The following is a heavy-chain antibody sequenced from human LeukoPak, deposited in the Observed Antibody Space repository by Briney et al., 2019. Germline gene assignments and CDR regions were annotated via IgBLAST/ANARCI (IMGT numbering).Heavy chain of an antibody. CDR3: ARAGGRYSYYYYYMDV. CDR1: GFTFSSYA. CDR2: ISYDGSNK. J-gene: IGHJ6*03. D-gene: IGHD5-18*01. Sequence: GGSLRLSCAASGFTFSSYAMHWVRQAPGKGLEWVAVISYDGSNKYYADSVKGRFTISRDNSKNTLYLQMNSLRAEDTAVYYCARAGGRYSYYYYYMDVWGKGTTVTVSS. V-gene: IGHV3-30*04.